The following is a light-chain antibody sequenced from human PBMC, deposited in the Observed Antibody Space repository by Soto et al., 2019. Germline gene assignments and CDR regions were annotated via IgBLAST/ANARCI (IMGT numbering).Light chain of an antibody. CDR1: SSDVGGSNF. CDR2: DVA. CDR3: VSCTSSTPYV. Sequence: QSALTQPASVSDSPGQSITISCTGTSSDVGGSNFVSWYQQHPGKPPKLIIYDVANRPSGVSNRFSGSKSGSTASLIISRLQTEDEADYYCVSCTSSTPYVFGTGTKLTVL. V-gene: IGLV2-14*03. J-gene: IGLJ1*01.